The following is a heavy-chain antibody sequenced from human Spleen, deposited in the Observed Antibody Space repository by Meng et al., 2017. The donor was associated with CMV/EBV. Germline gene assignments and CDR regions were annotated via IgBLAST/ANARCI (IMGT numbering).Heavy chain of an antibody. CDR2: IYYSGST. D-gene: IGHD2-2*01. Sequence: ESLKISCTVSGGSIINYYWSWIRQPPGKGLEWIGYIYYSGSTNYNPSLKSRVSMSVDTSKNQFSLKMNSVTAADTAVYYCARGQGYCTSAGCLKYYFDSWGQGTLVTVSS. V-gene: IGHV4-59*12. CDR1: GGSIINYY. J-gene: IGHJ4*02. CDR3: ARGQGYCTSAGCLKYYFDS.